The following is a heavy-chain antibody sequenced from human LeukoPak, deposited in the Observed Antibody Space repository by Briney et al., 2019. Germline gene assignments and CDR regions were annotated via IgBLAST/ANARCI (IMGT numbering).Heavy chain of an antibody. J-gene: IGHJ4*02. V-gene: IGHV3-30*04. CDR2: ISYDGSNK. CDR3: AKDFVGYSYGQPFDY. CDR1: GFTFSNYA. Sequence: GGSLRLSCAASGFTFSNYAMHWVRQAPGKGLEWVAVISYDGSNKYYADSVKGRFTISRDNSKNTLYLQMNSLRAEDTAVYYCAKDFVGYSYGQPFDYWGQGTLVTVSS. D-gene: IGHD5-18*01.